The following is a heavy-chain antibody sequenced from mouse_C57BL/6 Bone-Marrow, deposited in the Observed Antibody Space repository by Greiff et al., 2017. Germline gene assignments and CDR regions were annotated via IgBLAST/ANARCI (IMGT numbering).Heavy chain of an antibody. Sequence: VQLQQPGAELVKPGASVKMSCKASGYTFTSYWITWVKQRPGQGLEWIGDIYPGSGSTYYNEKFKSKATLTVDTSSSAAYMQLSSLTSEDSAVYYCAKEANYYGSSYHAMGYWGQGTSVTVAS. CDR3: AKEANYYGSSYHAMGY. J-gene: IGHJ4*01. D-gene: IGHD1-1*01. CDR1: GYTFTSYW. CDR2: IYPGSGST. V-gene: IGHV1-55*01.